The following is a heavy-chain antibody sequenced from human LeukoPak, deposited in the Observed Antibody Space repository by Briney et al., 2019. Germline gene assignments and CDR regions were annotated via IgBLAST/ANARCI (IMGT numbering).Heavy chain of an antibody. CDR2: ISYDGSNK. D-gene: IGHD3-10*01. CDR3: AKKGYAGSGTYSYYFDY. Sequence: GSLRLSCAASEFYWMHWVRQAPGKGLEWVAVISYDGSNKYYADSVKGRFTISRDNSKNTLYLQMNSLRAEDTAVYYCAKKGYAGSGTYSYYFDYWGQGTLVTVSS. CDR1: EFYW. V-gene: IGHV3-30*18. J-gene: IGHJ4*02.